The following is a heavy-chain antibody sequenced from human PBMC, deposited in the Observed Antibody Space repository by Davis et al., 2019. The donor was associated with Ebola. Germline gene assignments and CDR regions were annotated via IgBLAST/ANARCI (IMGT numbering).Heavy chain of an antibody. V-gene: IGHV3-73*01. CDR3: TTLIDF. J-gene: IGHJ4*02. Sequence: PGGSLRLSCAASGFSFSLAAIHWVRQAPGKGLEWVGRIRGKSKNYATAYAESVKGRFTISRDDEKNTAYLQMHSLKIEDAAVYFCTTLIDFWGQGTLVTVSS. CDR2: IRGKSKNYAT. CDR1: GFSFSLAA. D-gene: IGHD3-22*01.